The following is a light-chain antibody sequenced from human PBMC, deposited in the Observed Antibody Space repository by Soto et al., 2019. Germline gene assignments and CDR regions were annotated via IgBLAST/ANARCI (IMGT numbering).Light chain of an antibody. CDR1: QSLLHVNGYTY. V-gene: IGKV2-28*01. Sequence: DIVMTQSPLSLPVTPGEPASISCRSSQSLLHVNGYTYLDWYLQKPGQSPQLLMYLVSIRASGVPDRFSGSGSGTDFTLKISRVEAEDVGVYHCMQAVQIPGTFGQGTKVDIK. J-gene: IGKJ1*01. CDR3: MQAVQIPGT. CDR2: LVS.